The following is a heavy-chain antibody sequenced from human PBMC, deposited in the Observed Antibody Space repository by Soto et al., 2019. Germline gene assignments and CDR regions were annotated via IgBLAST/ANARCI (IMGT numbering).Heavy chain of an antibody. CDR3: ASIAAAPPDFGYYYYCMDV. CDR1: GGTFSSYA. V-gene: IGHV1-69*06. J-gene: IGHJ6*02. CDR2: IIPIFGTA. Sequence: QVQLVQSGAEVKKPGSSVKVSCKASGGTFSSYAISWVRQAPGQGLEWMGGIIPIFGTANYAQKFQGRVTITADKSTSTAYMELSSLRSEDTAVYYCASIAAAPPDFGYYYYCMDVWGQGTTVTVSS. D-gene: IGHD6-13*01.